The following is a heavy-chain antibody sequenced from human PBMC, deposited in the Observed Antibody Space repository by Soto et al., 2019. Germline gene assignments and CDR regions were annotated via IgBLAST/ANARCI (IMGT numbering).Heavy chain of an antibody. CDR2: ISSSSSTI. Sequence: GGSLRLSCAASGFTFSSYSMNWVRQAPGKGLEWVSYISSSSSTIYNADSVKGRFTISRDNAKNSLYLQMSSLRDEDTAVYYCARGGGSGSSDDAFDIWGQGTMVTVSS. D-gene: IGHD1-26*01. J-gene: IGHJ3*02. V-gene: IGHV3-48*02. CDR3: ARGGGSGSSDDAFDI. CDR1: GFTFSSYS.